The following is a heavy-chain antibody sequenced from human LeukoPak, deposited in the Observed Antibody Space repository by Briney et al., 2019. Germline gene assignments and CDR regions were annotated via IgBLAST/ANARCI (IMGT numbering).Heavy chain of an antibody. V-gene: IGHV4-59*01. CDR2: IYYSGST. Sequence: SETLSLTCTVSGGSISSDYWTWIRQPPGKGLEWIGSIYYSGSTNFNPSLKSRVTISVHTSKTQFSLNLSSVTAADTAVYYCARTTDYGDLPNWGQGTLVTVSS. D-gene: IGHD4-17*01. J-gene: IGHJ4*02. CDR1: GGSISSDY. CDR3: ARTTDYGDLPN.